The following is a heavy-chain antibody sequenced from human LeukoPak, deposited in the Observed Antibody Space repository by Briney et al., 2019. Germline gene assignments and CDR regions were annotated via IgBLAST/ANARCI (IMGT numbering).Heavy chain of an antibody. J-gene: IGHJ6*03. CDR1: GGSFSGYY. Sequence: SETLSLTCAVYGGSFSGYYWTWIRQTPEKGLEWIGEMNRSGSTSYNPSLKNRVTTSVDTSKNQFSLKLSCVPAADTVVYYCARGRQDVTMIVVVMTAVSYYLDVWGKGTTVTVS. D-gene: IGHD3-22*01. CDR2: MNRSGST. CDR3: ARGRQDVTMIVVVMTAVSYYLDV. V-gene: IGHV4-34*01.